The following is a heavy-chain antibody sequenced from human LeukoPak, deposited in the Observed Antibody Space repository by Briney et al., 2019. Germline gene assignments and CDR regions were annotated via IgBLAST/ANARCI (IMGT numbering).Heavy chain of an antibody. CDR2: IYYSGST. CDR1: GGSISSYY. J-gene: IGHJ4*02. Sequence: SETLSLTCTVSGGSISSYYWSWIRQPPGKGLEWIGYIYYSGSTNYNPSLKSRVTISVDTSKNQFSLKLSSVTAADTAVYYCARGAVNSSGYYFPFDYWGQGTLVTVSS. V-gene: IGHV4-59*01. CDR3: ARGAVNSSGYYFPFDY. D-gene: IGHD3-22*01.